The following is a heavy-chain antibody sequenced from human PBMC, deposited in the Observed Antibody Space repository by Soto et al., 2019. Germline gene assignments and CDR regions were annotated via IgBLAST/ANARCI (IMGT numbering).Heavy chain of an antibody. CDR2: FFPGDSDT. Sequence: GESLKIPCKGSGYRFTSYWIGWVRQMPGKGLEWMGIFFPGDSDTRYSPSFQGQVTISVDRSISTAYLEWSSLKASDTATYYCAISSVAAAGFDYWGQGTPVTVSS. J-gene: IGHJ4*02. D-gene: IGHD6-13*01. V-gene: IGHV5-51*01. CDR1: GYRFTSYW. CDR3: AISSVAAAGFDY.